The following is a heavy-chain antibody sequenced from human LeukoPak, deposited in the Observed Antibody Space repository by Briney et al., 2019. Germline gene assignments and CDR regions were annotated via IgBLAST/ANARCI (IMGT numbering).Heavy chain of an antibody. CDR1: GGSFSGYY. Sequence: KPSETLSLPCAVYGGSFSGYYWSWIRQPPGKGLEWIGEINHSGSTNYNPSLKSRVTISVDTSKNQFSLKLSSVTAADTAVYYCARLYSSGWGNKWGQGTLVTVSS. J-gene: IGHJ4*02. CDR3: ARLYSSGWGNK. V-gene: IGHV4-34*01. CDR2: INHSGST. D-gene: IGHD6-19*01.